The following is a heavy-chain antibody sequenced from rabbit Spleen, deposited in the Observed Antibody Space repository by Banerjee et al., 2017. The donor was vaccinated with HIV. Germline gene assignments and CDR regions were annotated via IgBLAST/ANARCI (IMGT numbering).Heavy chain of an antibody. CDR3: ARDTGSSFSSYGMDL. Sequence: QELLVESGGGLVQPEGSLTLTCKASGFSFSSSDYICWVRQAPGKGLEWISCIAGSSSGFTYSATWAKGRFTISKTSSTTVTLQMTSLTVADTATYFCARDTGSSFSSYGMDLWGPGTLVTVS. D-gene: IGHD8-1*01. V-gene: IGHV1S45*01. J-gene: IGHJ6*01. CDR2: IAGSSSGFT. CDR1: GFSFSSSDY.